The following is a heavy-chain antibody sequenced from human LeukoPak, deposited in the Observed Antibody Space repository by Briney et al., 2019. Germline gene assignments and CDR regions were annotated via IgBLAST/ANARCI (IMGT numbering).Heavy chain of an antibody. CDR1: GGTXSSYA. CDR2: IFPIFATA. J-gene: IGHJ4*02. D-gene: IGHD1-26*01. V-gene: IGHV1-69*13. CDR3: ARESGSYEAYFDY. Sequence: ASVKVSCKASGGTXSSYAISWVRQAPGQGLEWMGRIFPIFATANYAQKFQGRVTITADESTSTAYMELSSLRSEDTAVYYCARESGSYEAYFDYWGQGTLVTVSS.